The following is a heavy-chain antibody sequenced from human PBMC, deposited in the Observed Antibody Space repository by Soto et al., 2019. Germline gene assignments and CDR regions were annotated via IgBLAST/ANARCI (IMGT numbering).Heavy chain of an antibody. CDR2: IYYSGST. Sequence: QVQLQESGPGLVKPSQTLSLTCTVSGGSISSGAYYWSWIRQPPGKGLEWIGYIYYSGSTYYNPSLKRRVTISVDTSKNQFSLKLSSVTAADTAVYYGAAGYSYGSGFDYWGQGTLVTVSS. J-gene: IGHJ4*02. CDR1: GGSISSGAYY. D-gene: IGHD5-18*01. CDR3: AAGYSYGSGFDY. V-gene: IGHV4-30-4*01.